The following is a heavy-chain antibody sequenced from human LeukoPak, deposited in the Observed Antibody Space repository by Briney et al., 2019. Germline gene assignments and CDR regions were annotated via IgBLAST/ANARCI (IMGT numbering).Heavy chain of an antibody. CDR2: IYSGGRT. CDR1: GFTTSDNY. Sequence: GGSLRLSCAASGFTTSDNYITWVRQAPGKGLQWVSAIYSGGRTNYADSVKGRFSISRDTSNDTVYLQLNSLRTEDTAVYFCARVPFTASLGDYFDYWGQGALVTVSS. D-gene: IGHD3-16*01. CDR3: ARVPFTASLGDYFDY. J-gene: IGHJ4*02. V-gene: IGHV3-66*01.